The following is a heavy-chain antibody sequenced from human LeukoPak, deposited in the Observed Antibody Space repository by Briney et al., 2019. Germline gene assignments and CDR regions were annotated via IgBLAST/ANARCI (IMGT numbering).Heavy chain of an antibody. D-gene: IGHD1-1*01. Sequence: GGSLRLSCAASGFTLDNYAMHWVRQAPGKGLEWVSGISWDSGSVEYADSVKGRFIISRDNAKRSLFLQMSSLRAEDTALYYCVKEPTERYYIDYWGQGTLVTVSS. J-gene: IGHJ4*02. V-gene: IGHV3-9*01. CDR2: ISWDSGSV. CDR3: VKEPTERYYIDY. CDR1: GFTLDNYA.